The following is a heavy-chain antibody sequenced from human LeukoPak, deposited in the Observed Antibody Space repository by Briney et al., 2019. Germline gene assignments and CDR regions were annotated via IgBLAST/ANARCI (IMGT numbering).Heavy chain of an antibody. J-gene: IGHJ4*02. Sequence: PGGSLRLSCAASGFTFSNAWMTWVRQVPGKGLDWVGRIKRKSDGGTTDYAAPVKGRFTISRDDSKNMLYLQMDNLKTEDTSVYYCTTSGGGWDYFDFWGQGTLVTVSS. CDR2: IKRKSDGGTT. V-gene: IGHV3-15*01. CDR3: TTSGGGWDYFDF. CDR1: GFTFSNAW. D-gene: IGHD6-19*01.